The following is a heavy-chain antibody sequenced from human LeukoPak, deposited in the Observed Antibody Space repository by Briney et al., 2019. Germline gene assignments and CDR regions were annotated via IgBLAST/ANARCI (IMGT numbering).Heavy chain of an antibody. CDR1: RFTLSTYA. V-gene: IGHV3-30*04. Sequence: PGGSLRLSCAASRFTLSTYAMHWVRQAPGKGLEWVAVIPYDGSNKYYADSVKGRFTISRENSKNRLYLQMNSLRAEDTAVYYCARAEGYGGELDSWGQGTLVTVSS. J-gene: IGHJ4*02. D-gene: IGHD4-23*01. CDR3: ARAEGYGGELDS. CDR2: IPYDGSNK.